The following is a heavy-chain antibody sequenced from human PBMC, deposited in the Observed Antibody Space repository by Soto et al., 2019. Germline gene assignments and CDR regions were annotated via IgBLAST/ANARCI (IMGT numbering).Heavy chain of an antibody. J-gene: IGHJ4*02. D-gene: IGHD6-19*01. CDR1: GGSISSYY. CDR2: IYYSGST. Sequence: SETLSLTCTVSGGSISSYYWSWIRQPPGKGLEWIGYIYYSGSTNYNPSLKSRVTISVDTSKNQFSLKLSSVTAADTAVYYCAGHIAVAGDIDYWGQGTLVTVSS. CDR3: AGHIAVAGDIDY. V-gene: IGHV4-59*01.